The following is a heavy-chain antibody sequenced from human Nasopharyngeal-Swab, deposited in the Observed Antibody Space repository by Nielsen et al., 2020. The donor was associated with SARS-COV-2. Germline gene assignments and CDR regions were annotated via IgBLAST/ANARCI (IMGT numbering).Heavy chain of an antibody. CDR2: ISAYNGNT. V-gene: IGHV1-18*01. CDR3: ARDDFCSGGSCPYYYYGMDV. D-gene: IGHD2-15*01. J-gene: IGHJ6*02. Sequence: ASVKVSCKASGYTFTSYDISWVRQAPGQGLEWMGWISAYNGNTNYAQKLQGRVTMTTDTSTSTAYMELRSLRSDDTAVYYCARDDFCSGGSCPYYYYGMDVWGQGTTVTVSS. CDR1: GYTFTSYD.